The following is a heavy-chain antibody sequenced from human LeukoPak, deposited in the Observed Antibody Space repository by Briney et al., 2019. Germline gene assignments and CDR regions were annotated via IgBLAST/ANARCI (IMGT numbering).Heavy chain of an antibody. CDR1: GFTFSGYA. D-gene: IGHD3-22*01. CDR2: ISGSGGST. V-gene: IGHV3-23*01. Sequence: GGSLRLSCAASGFTFSGYAMSWVRQAPGKGLEWVSAISGSGGSTYYADSVKGRFTISRDNSKNALYLQMNSLRAEDTAVYYCAKSPKSSGYDYYYYYGMDVWGQGTTVTVSS. CDR3: AKSPKSSGYDYYYYYGMDV. J-gene: IGHJ6*02.